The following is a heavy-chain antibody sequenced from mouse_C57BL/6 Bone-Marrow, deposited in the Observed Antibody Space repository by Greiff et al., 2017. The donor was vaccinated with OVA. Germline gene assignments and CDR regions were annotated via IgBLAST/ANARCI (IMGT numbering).Heavy chain of an antibody. J-gene: IGHJ4*01. D-gene: IGHD2-3*01. CDR2: INPSSGYT. V-gene: IGHV1-4*01. Sequence: QVQLKESGAELARPGASVKMSCKASGYTFTSYTMHWVKQRPGQGLEWIGYINPSSGYTKYNQKFKDKATLTADKSSSTAYMQLSSLTSEDSAVYYCAYDGYYDYAMDYWGQGTSVTVSS. CDR3: AYDGYYDYAMDY. CDR1: GYTFTSYT.